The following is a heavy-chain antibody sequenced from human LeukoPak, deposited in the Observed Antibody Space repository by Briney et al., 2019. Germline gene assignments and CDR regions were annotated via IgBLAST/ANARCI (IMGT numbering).Heavy chain of an antibody. J-gene: IGHJ3*02. CDR1: GFTFSSYS. D-gene: IGHD2-15*01. Sequence: PGGSLRLPCAASGFTFSSYSMNWVRQAPGKGLEWVSSISSSSSYIYYADSVKGRFTISRDNAKNSLYLQMNSLRAEDTAVYYCARAVPPSYCSGGSCYWGADAFDIWGQGTMVTVSS. CDR3: ARAVPPSYCSGGSCYWGADAFDI. V-gene: IGHV3-21*01. CDR2: ISSSSSYI.